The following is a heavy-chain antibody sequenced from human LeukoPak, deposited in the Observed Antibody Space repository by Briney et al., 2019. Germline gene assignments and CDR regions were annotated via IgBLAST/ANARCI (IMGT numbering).Heavy chain of an antibody. CDR3: ALGYYDSSGYYYLAY. CDR2: ISSSSSYI. D-gene: IGHD3-22*01. V-gene: IGHV3-21*01. Sequence: GGSLRLSCAASGFTFSSYSMNWVRQAPGKGLEWVSSISSSSSYIYYADSVKGRFTVSRDNAKNSLYLQMNSLRAEDTAVYYCALGYYDSSGYYYLAYWGQGTLVTVSS. J-gene: IGHJ4*02. CDR1: GFTFSSYS.